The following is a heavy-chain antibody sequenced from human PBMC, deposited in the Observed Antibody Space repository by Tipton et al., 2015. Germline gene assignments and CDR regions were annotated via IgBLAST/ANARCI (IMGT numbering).Heavy chain of an antibody. V-gene: IGHV3-7*01. CDR1: GFTFRNYG. Sequence: SLRLSCAASGFTFRNYGMNWVRQAPGKGLEWVANINQDGGEKYYADSVKGRFTISRDNSKNTLYLQMNSLRAEDTAVYYCAKDTHEYYFYGMDVWGQGTTVTVS. J-gene: IGHJ6*02. CDR3: AKDTHEYYFYGMDV. CDR2: INQDGGEK. D-gene: IGHD2/OR15-2a*01.